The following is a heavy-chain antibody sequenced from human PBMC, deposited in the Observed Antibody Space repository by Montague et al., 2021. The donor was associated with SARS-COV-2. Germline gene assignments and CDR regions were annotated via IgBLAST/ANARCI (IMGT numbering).Heavy chain of an antibody. D-gene: IGHD6-13*01. CDR2: IDWDDEK. V-gene: IGHV2-70*01. CDR3: ARIFDSSWPAFDY. Sequence: PALVKPTQTLTLTCTFSGFSLSTSGMCVSWIRLPPGKALEWPALIDWDDEKYYSTSLKTRLTISKDTSKDQVVLTMTNMDPVDTATYYCARIFDSSWPAFDYWGQGTLVTVSS. CDR1: GFSLSTSGMC. J-gene: IGHJ4*02.